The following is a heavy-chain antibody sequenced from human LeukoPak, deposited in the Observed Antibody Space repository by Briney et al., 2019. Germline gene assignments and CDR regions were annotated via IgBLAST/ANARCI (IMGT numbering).Heavy chain of an antibody. CDR2: FDPEDGET. Sequence: ASVKVSCKVSGYTLTELSMHWVRQAPGKGLEWMGGFDPEDGETIYAQKFQGRVTMTEDTSTDTAYMELSSLRSEDTAVYYCARVVDSSSWLNYYYYYYMDVWGKGTTVTVSS. CDR3: ARVVDSSSWLNYYYYYYMDV. D-gene: IGHD6-13*01. J-gene: IGHJ6*03. V-gene: IGHV1-24*01. CDR1: GYTLTELS.